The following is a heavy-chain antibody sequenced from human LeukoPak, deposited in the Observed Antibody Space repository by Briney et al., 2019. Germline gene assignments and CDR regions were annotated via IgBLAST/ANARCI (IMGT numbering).Heavy chain of an antibody. J-gene: IGHJ3*02. CDR1: GYSFTSYW. Sequence: GESLKIPCKGSGYSFTSYWIGWVRQMPGKGLEWMGIIYPGDSDTRYSPSFQGQVTISADKSISTAYLQWSSLKASDTATYYCASNYDILTGYYPPRDAFDIWGQGTMVTVSS. CDR3: ASNYDILTGYYPPRDAFDI. CDR2: IYPGDSDT. D-gene: IGHD3-9*01. V-gene: IGHV5-51*01.